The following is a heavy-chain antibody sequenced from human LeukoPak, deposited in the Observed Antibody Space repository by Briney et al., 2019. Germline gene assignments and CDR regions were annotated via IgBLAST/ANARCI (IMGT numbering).Heavy chain of an antibody. V-gene: IGHV3-7*01. CDR1: GFTFSRDW. J-gene: IGHJ5*02. Sequence: GGSLRLSCAASGFTFSRDWMTWVRQAPGKGLEWVANIKEDGSEKFYVDSVKGRFTISRDNAKNSLYLQMNSLRAEDTAVYYCARDKVLQWNWSDPWGQGTLVTVSS. CDR3: ARDKVLQWNWSDP. CDR2: IKEDGSEK. D-gene: IGHD4-11*01.